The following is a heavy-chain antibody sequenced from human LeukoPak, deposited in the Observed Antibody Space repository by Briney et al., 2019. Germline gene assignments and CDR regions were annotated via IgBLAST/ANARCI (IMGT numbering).Heavy chain of an antibody. J-gene: IGHJ4*02. CDR2: IKDDGSAQ. Sequence: GGSLRLSYAASGFTFGAYWMSWFRQAPGKGPEWVASIKDDGSAQFYVDSLEGRFTISRDNAKNTLYLQMDTMRVEDTAVYYCARHIVGEQNFDYWSQGTLVTVSS. V-gene: IGHV3-7*01. D-gene: IGHD3-16*02. CDR3: ARHIVGEQNFDY. CDR1: GFTFGAYW.